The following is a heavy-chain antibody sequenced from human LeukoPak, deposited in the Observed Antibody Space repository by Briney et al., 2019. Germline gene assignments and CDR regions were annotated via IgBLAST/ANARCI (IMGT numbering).Heavy chain of an antibody. V-gene: IGHV3-30-3*01. J-gene: IGHJ4*02. CDR1: GFTFSSYA. Sequence: GGSLRLSCTASGFTFSSYAMHWVRQAPGKGLEWVAVISYDGSNKYYADSVKGRFTIPRDNSKNSLYLQMNSLRAEDTAVYYCARDWNDYVWGSSISDYWGQGTLVTVSS. D-gene: IGHD3-16*01. CDR2: ISYDGSNK. CDR3: ARDWNDYVWGSSISDY.